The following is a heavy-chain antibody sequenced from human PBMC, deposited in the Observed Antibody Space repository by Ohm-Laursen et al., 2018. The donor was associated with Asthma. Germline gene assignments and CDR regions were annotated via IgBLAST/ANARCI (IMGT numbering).Heavy chain of an antibody. CDR1: GFTFSSYG. CDR3: ARDSGSSSRSPIYNWFDP. Sequence: SLRLSCTASGFTFSSYGMHWVRQAPGKGLEWVAVIWHDGSNKYYADSVKGRFTISRDNSKNTLYLQMNSLRAEDTAVYYCARDSGSSSRSPIYNWFDPWGQGTLVTVSS. J-gene: IGHJ5*02. CDR2: IWHDGSNK. V-gene: IGHV3-33*01. D-gene: IGHD6-6*01.